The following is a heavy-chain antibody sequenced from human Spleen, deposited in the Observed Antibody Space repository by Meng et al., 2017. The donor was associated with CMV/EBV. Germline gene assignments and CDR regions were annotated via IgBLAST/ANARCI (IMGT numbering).Heavy chain of an antibody. D-gene: IGHD4-23*01. CDR2: IYSSGST. CDR3: AVGGTGVASVH. Sequence: GSLRLPCSVSGGSVSSSTYYWSWIRQPPGKGLEWIGYIYSSGSTNYNPSLKSRLTISMDTSKHQFFLRLNSVTAADTAVYYCAVGGTGVASVHWGRGILVTVSS. J-gene: IGHJ1*01. V-gene: IGHV4-61*01. CDR1: GGSVSSSTYY.